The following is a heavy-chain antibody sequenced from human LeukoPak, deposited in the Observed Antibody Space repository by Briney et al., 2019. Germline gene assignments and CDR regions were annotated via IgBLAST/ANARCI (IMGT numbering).Heavy chain of an antibody. J-gene: IGHJ4*02. CDR1: GDSISSYH. V-gene: IGHV4-4*09. CDR3: ARRYYDSSGYYSSGYFDY. CDR2: VYSSGST. Sequence: SETLSLTCSVSGDSISSYHWSWIRQPPGKGLEWIGYVYSSGSTNYNPSLKSRVTISVDTSKNQFSLKLSSVTAADTAVYYCARRYYDSSGYYSSGYFDYWGQGTLVTVSS. D-gene: IGHD3-22*01.